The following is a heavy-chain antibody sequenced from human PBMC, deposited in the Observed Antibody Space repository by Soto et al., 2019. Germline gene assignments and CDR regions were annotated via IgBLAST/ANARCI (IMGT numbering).Heavy chain of an antibody. J-gene: IGHJ6*02. V-gene: IGHV3-30-3*01. D-gene: IGHD2-2*01. Sequence: QVQLVESGGGVVQPGRSLRLSCAASGFTFSSYAMHWVRQAPGKGLEWVAVIPYDGSNKYYADSVKGRFTISRDNSKNTLYLQMNSLRAEDTAVYYCARVPDVLVPAAILYYYYGMDVWGQGTTVTVSS. CDR1: GFTFSSYA. CDR3: ARVPDVLVPAAILYYYYGMDV. CDR2: IPYDGSNK.